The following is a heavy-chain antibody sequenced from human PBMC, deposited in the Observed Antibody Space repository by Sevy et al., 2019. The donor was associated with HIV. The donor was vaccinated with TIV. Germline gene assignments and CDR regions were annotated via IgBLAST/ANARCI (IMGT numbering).Heavy chain of an antibody. V-gene: IGHV4-59*13. CDR2: IYYSGST. D-gene: IGHD3-22*01. CDR1: GGSISSYY. Sequence: SETLSLTCTVSGGSISSYYWSWIRQPPGKGLEWIGYIYYSGSTNYNPSFKSRVTISVDTSKNQFSLKLSSVTAADTAVYYCARDRVYYDSSGYPTGWFQHWGQGTLVTVSS. J-gene: IGHJ1*01. CDR3: ARDRVYYDSSGYPTGWFQH.